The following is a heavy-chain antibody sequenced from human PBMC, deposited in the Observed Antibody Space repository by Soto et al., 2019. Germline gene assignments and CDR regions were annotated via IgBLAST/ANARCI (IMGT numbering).Heavy chain of an antibody. CDR2: IYTSGST. J-gene: IGHJ5*01. D-gene: IGHD2-15*01. V-gene: IGHV4-4*07. CDR3: ARAVARSGGSCYSNWFNS. Sequence: PXETLCLNCRVSGCSISSYSRVWVRQPAGKGLDWIGRIYTSGSTNYNPSLKSRVTMSVDTSKNQFSLKLSSVTEADTPVYYCARAVARSGGSCYSNWFNSWGQGTLVTVSS. CDR1: GCSISSYS.